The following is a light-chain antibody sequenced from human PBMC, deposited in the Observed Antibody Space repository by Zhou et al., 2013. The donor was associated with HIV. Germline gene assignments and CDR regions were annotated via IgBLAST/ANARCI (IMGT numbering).Light chain of an antibody. Sequence: DIQMTQSPSSLSASVGDRVTITCRASQSISSYLNWYQQKPGKAPNLLIYAASSLQSGVPSRFSGSGSGTDFTLTISSLQPEDFATYFCQQVNSFPYTFGQGTKLEIK. CDR3: QQVNSFPYT. V-gene: IGKV1-39*01. J-gene: IGKJ2*01. CDR1: QSISSY. CDR2: AAS.